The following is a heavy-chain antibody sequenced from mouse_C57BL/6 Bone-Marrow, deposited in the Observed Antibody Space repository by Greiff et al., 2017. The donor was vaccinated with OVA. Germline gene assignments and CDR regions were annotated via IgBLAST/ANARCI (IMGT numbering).Heavy chain of an antibody. V-gene: IGHV1-26*01. D-gene: IGHD2-4*01. J-gene: IGHJ3*01. CDR1: GYTFTDYY. Sequence: EVQLQQSGPELVKPGASVKISCKASGYTFTDYYMNWVKQSHGKSLEWIGDINPNNGGTSYNQKFKGKATLTVDKSSSTAYMELRSLTSEDSAVYYCARSGDYETFAYWGQGTLVTVSA. CDR2: INPNNGGT. CDR3: ARSGDYETFAY.